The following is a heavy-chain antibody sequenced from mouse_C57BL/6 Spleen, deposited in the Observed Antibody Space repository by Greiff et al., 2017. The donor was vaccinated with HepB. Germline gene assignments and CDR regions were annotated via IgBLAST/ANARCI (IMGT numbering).Heavy chain of an antibody. Sequence: QVQLKESGPGLVQPSQSLSITCTVSGFSLTSYGVHWVRQSPGKGLEWLGVIWSGGSTDYNAAFISRLSISKDNSKSQVFFKMNSLQADDTAIYYCAGYCSFAYWGQGTLVTVSA. J-gene: IGHJ3*01. CDR3: AGYCSFAY. CDR1: GFSLTSYG. CDR2: IWSGGST. V-gene: IGHV2-2*01.